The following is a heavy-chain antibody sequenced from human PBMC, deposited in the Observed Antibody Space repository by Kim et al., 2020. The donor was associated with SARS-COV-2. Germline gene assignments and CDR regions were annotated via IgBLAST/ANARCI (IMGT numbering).Heavy chain of an antibody. CDR3: ASFPWTKLSFDY. D-gene: IGHD1-7*01. Sequence: YYTDSVKGRFTTTRDNSKNTLFLRVDSLRPEDTGVYYCASFPWTKLSFDYWGQGTLVTVSS. V-gene: IGHV3-30*10. J-gene: IGHJ4*02.